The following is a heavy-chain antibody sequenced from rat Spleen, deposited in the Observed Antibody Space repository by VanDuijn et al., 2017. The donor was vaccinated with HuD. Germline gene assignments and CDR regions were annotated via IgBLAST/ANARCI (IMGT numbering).Heavy chain of an antibody. CDR3: ARQMYTTDYYYGGFDY. Sequence: EVQLVESGGGLVQPGRSLKLSCAASGFTFSNYGMAWVCQAPTKGLEWVATISYDGSSTYYRDSVKGRFTISSDNAKSTLYLQMDSLRSEDTATYYCARQMYTTDYYYGGFDYWGQGVMVTVSS. CDR2: ISYDGSST. CDR1: GFTFSNYG. D-gene: IGHD1-6*01. V-gene: IGHV5-29*01. J-gene: IGHJ2*01.